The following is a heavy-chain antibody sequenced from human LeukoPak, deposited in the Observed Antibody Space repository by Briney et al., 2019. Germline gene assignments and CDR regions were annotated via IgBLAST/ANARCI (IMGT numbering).Heavy chain of an antibody. D-gene: IGHD6-19*01. CDR3: ARASSQSIYSSGWYSP. CDR1: GFTFSNYE. V-gene: IGHV3-48*03. Sequence: HSGGSLRLSCATSGFTFSNYEMNWVRQAPGKGLEWISYLTTSGSTKYYADSVKGRFTISRDNAKNTLYLQMNSLRAEDTAVYYCARASSQSIYSSGWYSPWGQGTLVTVSS. CDR2: LTTSGSTK. J-gene: IGHJ5*02.